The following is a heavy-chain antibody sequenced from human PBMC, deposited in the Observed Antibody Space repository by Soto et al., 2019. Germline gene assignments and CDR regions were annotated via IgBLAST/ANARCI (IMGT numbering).Heavy chain of an antibody. J-gene: IGHJ6*02. CDR1: GGSITNYY. CDR3: ARHGFGPLHGLVDV. CDR2: IQYNGYS. D-gene: IGHD3-10*01. Sequence: QVQLQESGPGLVKPSETLSLTCTVSGGSITNYYCSWFRQPPGKGLEWIGYIQYNGYSAYNLSLKRRVTMSMDPSKTQSSLMVESVTATDTAVYYCARHGFGPLHGLVDVWGQGTTVIVSS. V-gene: IGHV4-59*08.